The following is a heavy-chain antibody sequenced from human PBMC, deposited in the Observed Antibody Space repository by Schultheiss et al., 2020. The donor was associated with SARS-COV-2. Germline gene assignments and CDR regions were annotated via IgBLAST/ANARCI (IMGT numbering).Heavy chain of an antibody. J-gene: IGHJ5*02. CDR1: GFSLSTSGMR. CDR3: ALMATGDYYDSSGYYNNWFDP. CDR2: IDWDDDK. Sequence: SGPTLLKPTQTLTLTCTFSGFSLSTSGMRVNWIRQPPGKALEWLARIDWDDDKYCSTSLKTRLTISKATSKNQVVLTMTNMDPVDTATYYCALMATGDYYDSSGYYNNWFDPWGQGTLVTVSS. V-gene: IGHV2-70*04. D-gene: IGHD3-22*01.